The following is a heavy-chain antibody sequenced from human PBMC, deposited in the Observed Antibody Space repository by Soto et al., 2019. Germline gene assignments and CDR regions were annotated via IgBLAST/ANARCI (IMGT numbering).Heavy chain of an antibody. D-gene: IGHD1-1*01. CDR1: GGTFSSYA. Sequence: ASVKVSCKASGGTFSSYAISWVRQAPGQGLEWMGGIIPIFGTANYAQKFQGRVTITADESTSTAYMELSSLRSEDTAVYYCAISGTLDWNDLVVKNYFDYWGQGTLVTVSS. CDR3: AISGTLDWNDLVVKNYFDY. J-gene: IGHJ4*02. V-gene: IGHV1-69*13. CDR2: IIPIFGTA.